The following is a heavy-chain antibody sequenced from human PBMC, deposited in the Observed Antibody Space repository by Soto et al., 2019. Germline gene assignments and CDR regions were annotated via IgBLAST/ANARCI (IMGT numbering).Heavy chain of an antibody. CDR1: GYTFTSYG. CDR2: ISAYNGNT. V-gene: IGHV1-18*01. CDR3: ARVYYDILTGYYNGWFDP. Sequence: ASVKVSCKASGYTFTSYGISWVRQAPGQGLEWMGWISAYNGNTNYAQKLQGRVTMTTDTSTSTAYMELRSLRSDDTAVYYCARVYYDILTGYYNGWFDPWGQGTLVTVSS. D-gene: IGHD3-9*01. J-gene: IGHJ5*02.